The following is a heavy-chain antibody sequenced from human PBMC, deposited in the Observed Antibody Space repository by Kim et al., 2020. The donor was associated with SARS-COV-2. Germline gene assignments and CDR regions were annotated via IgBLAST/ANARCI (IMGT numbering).Heavy chain of an antibody. D-gene: IGHD1-26*01. Sequence: GGSLRLSCAASGFTFSSYAMHWVRQAPGKGLEWVAVISYDGSNKYYADSVKGRFTISRDNSKNTLYLQMNSLRAEDTAVYYCARDSGSHSPDDYWGQGTLVTVSS. V-gene: IGHV3-30-3*01. J-gene: IGHJ4*02. CDR3: ARDSGSHSPDDY. CDR2: ISYDGSNK. CDR1: GFTFSSYA.